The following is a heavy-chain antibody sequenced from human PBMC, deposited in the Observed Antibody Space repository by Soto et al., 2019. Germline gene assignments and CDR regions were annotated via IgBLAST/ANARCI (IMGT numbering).Heavy chain of an antibody. CDR2: IIPIFGTA. CDR3: ARDRSRDGHNYGMDV. J-gene: IGHJ6*02. CDR1: GGTFSSYA. V-gene: IGHV1-69*13. Sequence: GASVKVSCKASGGTFSSYAISWVRQAPGQGLEWMGGIIPIFGTANYAQKFQGRVTITADESTSTAYMELSSLRSEDTAVYYCARDRSRDGHNYGMDVRGRGTKVTVSS. D-gene: IGHD2-2*01.